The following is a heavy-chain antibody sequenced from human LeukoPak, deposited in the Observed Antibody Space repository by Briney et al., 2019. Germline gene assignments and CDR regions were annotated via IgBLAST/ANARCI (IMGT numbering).Heavy chain of an antibody. Sequence: GASVEVSCKVSGYTLSELSMHWVRQAPGKGLEWMGGFDPEDGETIYAQKFQGRVTMTEDTSTDTAYMELSSLRSENTAVYYCATVRWIQLWLPFDYWGQGTLVTVSS. CDR1: GYTLSELS. J-gene: IGHJ4*02. V-gene: IGHV1-24*01. D-gene: IGHD5-18*01. CDR3: ATVRWIQLWLPFDY. CDR2: FDPEDGET.